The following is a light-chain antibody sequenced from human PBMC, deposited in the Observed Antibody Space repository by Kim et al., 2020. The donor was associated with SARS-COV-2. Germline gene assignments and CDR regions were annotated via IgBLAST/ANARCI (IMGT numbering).Light chain of an antibody. J-gene: IGLJ3*02. CDR2: YDR. Sequence: APVRMAMITCGRDVVGSKSVHWHQQKDGQATVLVRYYDRDRPSGTPDRFSGSNSGNTASLTISRVEAGDEADYYCQVWDSNSDHVLFGGGTQLTVL. CDR3: QVWDSNSDHVL. V-gene: IGLV3-21*01. CDR1: VVGSKS.